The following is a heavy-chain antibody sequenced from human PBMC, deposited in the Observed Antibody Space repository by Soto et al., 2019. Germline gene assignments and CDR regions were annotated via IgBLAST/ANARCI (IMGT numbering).Heavy chain of an antibody. J-gene: IGHJ3*02. CDR1: GFSLSTSGVG. Sequence: QITLQESAPVLVRPTETLMLTCTYSGFSLSTSGVGVDWVRQPPGKALEWLAVIYWDDDKRYMPTLQNRLTITKDTSRNQVVLAMTHMLPMDIGTYYCARRLRQSCNSWDSGAFDIWGHGTVVAVS. CDR3: ARRLRQSCNSWDSGAFDI. CDR2: IYWDDDK. V-gene: IGHV2-5*02. D-gene: IGHD2-15*01.